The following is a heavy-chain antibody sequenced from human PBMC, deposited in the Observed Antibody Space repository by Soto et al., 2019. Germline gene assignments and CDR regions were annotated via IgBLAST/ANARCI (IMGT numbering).Heavy chain of an antibody. CDR3: ARRIPGGSFPFYY. J-gene: IGHJ4*02. V-gene: IGHV4-30-4*01. CDR1: GGSISSGDYF. CDR2: IYYTGTT. D-gene: IGHD2-2*02. Sequence: QVQLQESGPGLVKSSQTLPLTCTVSGGSISSGDYFWSWIRQPPGKGLEWIGYIYYTGTTYYNPSLQSRVTISVDPSKNQFPLKLSSFTAASTAVFYLARRIPGGSFPFYYWGQGTLVSVSS.